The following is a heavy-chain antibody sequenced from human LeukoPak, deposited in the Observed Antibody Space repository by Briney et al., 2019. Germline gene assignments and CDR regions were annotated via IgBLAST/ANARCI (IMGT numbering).Heavy chain of an antibody. CDR3: ARPGCSSTSCYRSVGWFDP. CDR1: GVSISSYY. V-gene: IGHV4-59*08. CDR2: IYYSGST. D-gene: IGHD2-2*01. J-gene: IGHJ5*02. Sequence: SEALPLTCTVSGVSISSYYWSWIRQPPGKGLEWIGYIYYSGSTNYNPSLKSRVTISVDTSKNQFSLKLSSVTAADTAVYYCARPGCSSTSCYRSVGWFDPWGQGTLVTVSS.